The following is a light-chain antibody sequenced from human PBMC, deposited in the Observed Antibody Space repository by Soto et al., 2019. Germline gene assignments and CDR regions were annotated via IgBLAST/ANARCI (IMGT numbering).Light chain of an antibody. V-gene: IGLV2-14*03. J-gene: IGLJ2*01. CDR2: DVS. CDR3: SSHTSSSTVV. CDR1: SSDIGAYNY. Sequence: QSALTQPASVYGSTRQSITISCTGTSSDIGAYNYVSWYQHHPGKVPKLMIYDVSNRPSGVSNRFSGSKSGNMASLTISGLQAEDEADYYCSSHTSSSTVVFGGGTKLTVL.